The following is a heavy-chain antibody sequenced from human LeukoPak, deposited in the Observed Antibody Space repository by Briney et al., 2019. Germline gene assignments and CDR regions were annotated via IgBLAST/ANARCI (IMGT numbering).Heavy chain of an antibody. CDR1: GFTFSSYS. CDR2: ISSSSSTI. CDR3: ARDPSVLHAFDI. D-gene: IGHD2/OR15-2a*01. V-gene: IGHV3-48*04. J-gene: IGHJ3*02. Sequence: GGALRLSCAASGFTFSSYSMNWVRQPPGKGVEWVSYISSSSSTIYYAVSVKGRFTISRDNAENSLYLQMNSLRAEDTAVYYCARDPSVLHAFDIWGQGTMVTVSS.